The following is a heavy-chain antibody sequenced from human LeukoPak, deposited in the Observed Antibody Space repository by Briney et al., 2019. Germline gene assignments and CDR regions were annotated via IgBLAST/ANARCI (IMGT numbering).Heavy chain of an antibody. CDR1: GFTFSKYT. Sequence: GGSLRLSCAASGFTFSKYTMNWVRQAPGKELEWISNIRSESSSTTYADSVKGRFTISRDNAKNSLYLQINSLRAEDTAVYYCVRDLNWAFDYWGQGTLVTVSS. CDR2: IRSESSST. D-gene: IGHD3-16*01. CDR3: VRDLNWAFDY. V-gene: IGHV3-48*01. J-gene: IGHJ4*02.